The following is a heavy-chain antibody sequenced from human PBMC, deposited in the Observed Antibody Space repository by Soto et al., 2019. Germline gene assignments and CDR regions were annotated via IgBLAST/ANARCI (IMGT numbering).Heavy chain of an antibody. Sequence: ASVKVSWKASGYSFTSYYMHWVRQAPGQGLEWMGWINPNSGGTNYAQKFQGRVTMTRDTSTSTVYMELSSLRSEDTAVHYCASPYYDILTGALDAFDIWGQGTMVTVSS. D-gene: IGHD3-9*01. CDR3: ASPYYDILTGALDAFDI. CDR2: INPNSGGT. V-gene: IGHV1-46*03. CDR1: GYSFTSYY. J-gene: IGHJ3*02.